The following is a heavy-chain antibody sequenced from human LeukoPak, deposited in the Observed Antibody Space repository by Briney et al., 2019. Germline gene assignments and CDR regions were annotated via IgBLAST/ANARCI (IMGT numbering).Heavy chain of an antibody. J-gene: IGHJ6*02. D-gene: IGHD6-19*01. CDR1: GFTFSSYG. CDR3: AKAVAATGHYYFGMDV. CDR2: IWFDGSNK. V-gene: IGHV3-33*06. Sequence: PGRSPRLSCTASGFTFSSYGMHWVRQAPGKGLEWVAVIWFDGSNKYYADSVKGRLTISRDNSKSTLYLQMNSLRAEDTAVYYCAKAVAATGHYYFGMDVWGQGTTVTVSS.